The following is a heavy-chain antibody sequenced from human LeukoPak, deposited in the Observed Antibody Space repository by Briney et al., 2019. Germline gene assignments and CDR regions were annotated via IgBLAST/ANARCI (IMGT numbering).Heavy chain of an antibody. Sequence: GGSLRLSCAASGFTFSDYGMHWARQAPGKGLGWVAFIRYDGNKKYYVDSGKGRFTVSRDNSKNTLYLQPNSLRAEDTAVYYCAKVAEYGDNDAFDIWGQGTMVTVSS. CDR2: IRYDGNKK. CDR1: GFTFSDYG. D-gene: IGHD4-17*01. V-gene: IGHV3-30*02. CDR3: AKVAEYGDNDAFDI. J-gene: IGHJ3*02.